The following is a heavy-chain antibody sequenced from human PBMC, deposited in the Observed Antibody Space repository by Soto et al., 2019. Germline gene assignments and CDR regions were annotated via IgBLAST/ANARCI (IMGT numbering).Heavy chain of an antibody. V-gene: IGHV3-30*03. D-gene: IGHD6-19*01. CDR1: GFTFSSYG. CDR2: ISYDGSNE. J-gene: IGHJ4*01. CDR3: AEEITVACGLDY. Sequence: VQLVESGGGVVQPGRSLRLSCVASGFTFSSYGIHWVRQAPGKGLEWVAVISYDGSNEYYADSVKGRFTISRDNSKDTLYLQKDSLRAEDTTVYYCAEEITVACGLDYWSHGSL.